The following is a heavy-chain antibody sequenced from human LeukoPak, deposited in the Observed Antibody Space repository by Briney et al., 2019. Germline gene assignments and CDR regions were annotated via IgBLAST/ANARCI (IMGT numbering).Heavy chain of an antibody. Sequence: SETLSLTCAVSGGSISSNNWWIWVRQSPEKGLEWIGEIYHDGSTNYNPSLKSRVTISMDKSKNQLSLKLNFVTAADTAVYYCARLVHETAVGNWFDPWGQGTLVTVSS. V-gene: IGHV4-4*02. D-gene: IGHD3-10*01. J-gene: IGHJ5*02. CDR1: GGSISSNNW. CDR2: IYHDGST. CDR3: ARLVHETAVGNWFDP.